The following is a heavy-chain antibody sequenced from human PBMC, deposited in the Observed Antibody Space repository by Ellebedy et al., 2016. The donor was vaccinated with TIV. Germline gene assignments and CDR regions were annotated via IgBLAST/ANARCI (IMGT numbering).Heavy chain of an antibody. CDR2: IRQDGSEE. V-gene: IGHV3-7*03. CDR3: ARGLRWTDY. J-gene: IGHJ4*02. D-gene: IGHD4-23*01. Sequence: GGSLRLXXAAAGFSFSTDSMSWVRQAPGKGLEWVASIRQDGSEEYYVDSVKGRFTISRDNAKTSLYLQMNSLRAEDTAVYYCARGLRWTDYWGQGSLVTVSS. CDR1: GFSFSTDS.